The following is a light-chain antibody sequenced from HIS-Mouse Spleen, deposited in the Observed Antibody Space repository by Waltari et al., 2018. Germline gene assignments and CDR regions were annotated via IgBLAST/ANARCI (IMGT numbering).Light chain of an antibody. Sequence: SYELTQPPSVSVSPGQTARLTCSGDALPQKYPYWYQQKSGQAPVLVIYQDSKRPSGIPERYSGSSSGTMATWTISGAQVEDEADYYCYSTDSSGNHRVFGGGTKLTVL. V-gene: IGLV3-10*01. CDR2: QDS. CDR3: YSTDSSGNHRV. CDR1: ALPQKY. J-gene: IGLJ2*01.